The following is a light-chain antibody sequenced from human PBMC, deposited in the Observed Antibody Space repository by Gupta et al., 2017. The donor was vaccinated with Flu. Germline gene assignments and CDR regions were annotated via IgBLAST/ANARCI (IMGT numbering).Light chain of an antibody. CDR3: SSFTSTSTLL. CDR1: SSDGGGDKY. CDR2: EVS. J-gene: IGLJ3*02. Sequence: SITISCTGTSSDGGGDKYVSWYQQHPGKVPKLIIYEVSIRPSGVSNRFSGSKSGNTASLTISGLQAEDEADYYCSSFTSTSTLLFGGGTKLTVL. V-gene: IGLV2-14*01.